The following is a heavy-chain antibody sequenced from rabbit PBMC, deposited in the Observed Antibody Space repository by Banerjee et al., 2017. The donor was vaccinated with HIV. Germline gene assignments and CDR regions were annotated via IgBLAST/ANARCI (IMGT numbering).Heavy chain of an antibody. Sequence: QSLEESGGDLVKPGASLTLTCTASGFSFSSDAMCWVRQAPGKRPEWIACIYTTLSDSAYYALWAKGRFTISKTSSTTVTLQMTSLTAADTATYFCARGLVAGVLDLWGPGTLVTVS. V-gene: IGHV1S40*01. J-gene: IGHJ4*01. CDR3: ARGLVAGVLDL. CDR1: GFSFSSDA. D-gene: IGHD3-3*01. CDR2: IYTTLSDSA.